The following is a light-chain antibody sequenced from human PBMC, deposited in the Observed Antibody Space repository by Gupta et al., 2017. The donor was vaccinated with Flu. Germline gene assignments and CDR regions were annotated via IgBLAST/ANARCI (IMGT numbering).Light chain of an antibody. Sequence: SYELTQPPSVSVSPGQTASLTCSGDKLGEKYACWYQQKPGQSPVLVIYQDTKRASGIPERFSGSNSGNTATLTISGTQAMDDADYYCQAWGSTVVFGGGTKLTVL. CDR2: QDT. J-gene: IGLJ2*01. CDR3: QAWGSTVV. CDR1: KLGEKY. V-gene: IGLV3-1*01.